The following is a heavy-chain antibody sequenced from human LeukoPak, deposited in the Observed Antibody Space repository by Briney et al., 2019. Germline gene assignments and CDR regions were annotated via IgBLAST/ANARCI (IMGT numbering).Heavy chain of an antibody. CDR2: IYYSGST. D-gene: IGHD3-10*01. CDR1: GGSISSGGYY. V-gene: IGHV4-31*03. CDR3: ARDRRITMVRGVITTFDY. J-gene: IGHJ4*02. Sequence: PSETLSLTCTVSGGSISSGGYYWSWIRQHPGKGLAWIGYIYYSGSTYYNPSLKSRVTISVDTSKNQFSLKLSSVTAADTALYYCARDRRITMVRGVITTFDYWGQGTLVTVSS.